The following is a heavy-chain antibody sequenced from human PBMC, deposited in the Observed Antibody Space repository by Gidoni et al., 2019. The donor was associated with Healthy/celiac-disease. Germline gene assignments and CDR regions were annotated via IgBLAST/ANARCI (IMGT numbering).Heavy chain of an antibody. Sequence: QVQLVESGGGVVQPGRSLRLSCAAPGFTFSSYGMHWVRQAPGKGLEWVAVISYDGSNKYYADSVKGRFTISRDNSKNTLYLQMNSLRAEDTAVYYCAKASGGAGYYFDYWGQGTLVTVSS. V-gene: IGHV3-30*18. CDR2: ISYDGSNK. J-gene: IGHJ4*02. D-gene: IGHD1-26*01. CDR3: AKASGGAGYYFDY. CDR1: GFTFSSYG.